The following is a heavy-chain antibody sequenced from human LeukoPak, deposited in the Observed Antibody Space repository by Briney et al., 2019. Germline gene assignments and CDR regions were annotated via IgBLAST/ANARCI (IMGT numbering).Heavy chain of an antibody. CDR1: GFTFSCHP. Sequence: GGSLRLSCSASGFTFSCHPVSWVRQAPGRGVEWVSAISGSGGSTYCADSVKGRFTISSDNSKKPLYVQINSLRAEGMVVYYSAKGTSYTKTTADFDYWGQGTLVTVSS. CDR3: AKGTSYTKTTADFDY. V-gene: IGHV3-23*01. CDR2: ISGSGGST. J-gene: IGHJ4*02. D-gene: IGHD2-2*02.